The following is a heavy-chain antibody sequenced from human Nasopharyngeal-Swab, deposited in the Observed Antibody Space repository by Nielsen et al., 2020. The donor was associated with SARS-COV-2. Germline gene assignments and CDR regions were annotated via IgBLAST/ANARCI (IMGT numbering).Heavy chain of an antibody. D-gene: IGHD2-15*01. Sequence: GGSLRLSCAASGFTSSSYGMHWVRQAPGKGLEWVAVIWYDGSNKYYADSVKGRFTISRDNSKNTLYLQMNSLRAEDTAVYYCAREYCSGGSCYYYYGMDVWGQGTTVTVSS. J-gene: IGHJ6*02. CDR2: IWYDGSNK. V-gene: IGHV3-33*01. CDR1: GFTSSSYG. CDR3: AREYCSGGSCYYYYGMDV.